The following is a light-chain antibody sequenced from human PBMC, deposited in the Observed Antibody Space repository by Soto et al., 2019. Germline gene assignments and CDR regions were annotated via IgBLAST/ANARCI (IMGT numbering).Light chain of an antibody. V-gene: IGKV3-20*01. Sequence: EIVLTQSPGTLSLSPGERATLSYRASQSITSAYLAWYQQKPGRAPRLVIYGAFNRATGIPDRFSASGSGTDFTLTISGLEPEDSAVYFCQRYGTPPWTFGQGTKVEIK. CDR3: QRYGTPPWT. CDR1: QSITSAY. CDR2: GAF. J-gene: IGKJ1*01.